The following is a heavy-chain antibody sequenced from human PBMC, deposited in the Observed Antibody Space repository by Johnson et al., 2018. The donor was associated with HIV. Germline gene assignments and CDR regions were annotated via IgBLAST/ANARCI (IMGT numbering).Heavy chain of an antibody. Sequence: QELLVESGGGVVQPGGSLRLSCAASGFTFSSYGMHWVRQAPGKGLEWVAFIRYDGSNKYYADSVKGRFTISRDNSKNTLYLQMNSLRVEDTAVYYCAKGEQLVISRKGHDAFDIWGQGTMVTVSS. D-gene: IGHD6-6*01. J-gene: IGHJ3*02. V-gene: IGHV3-30*02. CDR3: AKGEQLVISRKGHDAFDI. CDR2: IRYDGSNK. CDR1: GFTFSSYG.